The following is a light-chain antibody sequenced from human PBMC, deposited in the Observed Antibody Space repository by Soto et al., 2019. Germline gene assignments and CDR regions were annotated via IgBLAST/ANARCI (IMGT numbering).Light chain of an antibody. CDR3: QQYGSTPPVT. CDR2: GAS. CDR1: QSVSSDY. Sequence: EIVLTQSPGTLSFSPWERATPSCTASQSVSSDYLSWYQQKPGQPPRLLIYGASYRATGIPDRFSGGGSGTDFTLTISRLEAEDFAVYYCQQYGSTPPVTFGGGTKVDIK. J-gene: IGKJ4*01. V-gene: IGKV3-20*01.